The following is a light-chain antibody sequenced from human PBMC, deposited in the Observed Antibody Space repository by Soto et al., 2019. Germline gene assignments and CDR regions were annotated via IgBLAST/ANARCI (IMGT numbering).Light chain of an antibody. CDR3: QHSTTWT. CDR2: AAS. Sequence: DIQMTQSPSTLSSSAGDTFTITFLSSQSISTFLACYQQKPGKAPKLLIYAASSLQSGVPSRFSGSGSETDFPLTISSLQPEDFATYSCQHSTTWTFGQGTKV. J-gene: IGKJ1*01. V-gene: IGKV1-39*01. CDR1: QSISTF.